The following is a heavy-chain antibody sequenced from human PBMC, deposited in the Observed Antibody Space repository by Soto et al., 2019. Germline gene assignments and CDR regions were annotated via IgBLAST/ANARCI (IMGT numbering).Heavy chain of an antibody. J-gene: IGHJ6*02. Sequence: RGESLKISFKGSGYSFTSCWIGWVRQMPGKGLEWMGIIYPGDSDTRYSPSFQGQVTISADKSISTACLQWSSLKASDTAMYYCARDHMVRGTMDVWGQGTTVTVSS. CDR3: ARDHMVRGTMDV. D-gene: IGHD3-10*01. CDR2: IYPGDSDT. V-gene: IGHV5-51*01. CDR1: GYSFTSCW.